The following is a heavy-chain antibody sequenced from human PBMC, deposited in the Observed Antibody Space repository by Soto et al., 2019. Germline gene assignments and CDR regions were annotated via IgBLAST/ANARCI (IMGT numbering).Heavy chain of an antibody. D-gene: IGHD3-10*01. CDR2: IYTRRST. CDR1: GGPCNSYS. Sequence: EALSLTCTDTGGPCNSYSRIWIRTPAGKGREWIGRIYTRRSTSYNPSRNSRVTMSVDTSKNQFSLKLSSVTAADTAVYYCAREPWYYYGSGSYYNVHWFHPWGQGTPVRVSS. V-gene: IGHV4-4*07. J-gene: IGHJ5*02. CDR3: AREPWYYYGSGSYYNVHWFHP.